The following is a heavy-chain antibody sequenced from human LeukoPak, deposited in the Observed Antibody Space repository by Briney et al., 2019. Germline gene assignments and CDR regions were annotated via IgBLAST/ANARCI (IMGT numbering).Heavy chain of an antibody. Sequence: GGSLRLSCAASGFTFSGSAIHWVRQASGKGLEWVCRIRGKADYAASVKGKFTISRDDSKNTAYLQMNSLKTEDTAVYYCSRSSSRNFGVVIKSYYYYMDVWGKGTTVTVSS. D-gene: IGHD3-3*01. J-gene: IGHJ6*03. CDR2: IRGKAD. CDR3: SRSSSRNFGVVIKSYYYYMDV. V-gene: IGHV3-73*01. CDR1: GFTFSGSA.